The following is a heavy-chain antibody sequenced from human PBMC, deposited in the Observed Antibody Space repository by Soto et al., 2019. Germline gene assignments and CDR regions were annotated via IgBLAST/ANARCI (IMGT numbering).Heavy chain of an antibody. V-gene: IGHV1-46*01. CDR1: GYTFTSYY. D-gene: IGHD3-3*01. J-gene: IGHJ4*02. CDR2: INPSGGST. CDR3: ARGEVSYDFWSGSQYYFDY. Sequence: ASVKVSCKASGYTFTSYYMHWVRQAPGQGLEWMGIINPSGGSTSYAQKFQGRVTMTRDTSTSTVYMELSSLRSEDTAVYYCARGEVSYDFWSGSQYYFDYWGQGTLVTVSS.